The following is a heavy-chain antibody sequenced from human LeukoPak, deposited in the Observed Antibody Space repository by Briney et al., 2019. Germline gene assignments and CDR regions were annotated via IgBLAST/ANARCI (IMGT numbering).Heavy chain of an antibody. CDR1: GGSISSTSYY. CDR2: IYYTGST. D-gene: IGHD2-2*01. J-gene: IGHJ4*02. CDR3: ARDSKYQLPLADY. V-gene: IGHV4-39*02. Sequence: SETLSLTCAVSGGSISSTSYYWGWIRQPPGKGLEWIGTIYYTGSTDLNPSLRSRVTISVDTSRNQFSLKLGSATAADTAVYYCARDSKYQLPLADYWGQGTLVTVSS.